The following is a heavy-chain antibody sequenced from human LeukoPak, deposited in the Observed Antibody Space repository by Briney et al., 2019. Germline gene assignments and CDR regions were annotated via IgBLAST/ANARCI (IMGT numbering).Heavy chain of an antibody. CDR3: ARAQAYYYDSSGVLAY. D-gene: IGHD3-22*01. J-gene: IGHJ4*02. V-gene: IGHV1-2*02. CDR1: GYIFTGYY. Sequence: SVKVSCKASGYIFTGYYMHWVRQAPGQGLEWMGWINPNSGGTNYAQKFQGRVTMTRDTSISTAYMELSRLRSDDTAVYYCARAQAYYYDSSGVLAYWGQGTLVTVSS. CDR2: INPNSGGT.